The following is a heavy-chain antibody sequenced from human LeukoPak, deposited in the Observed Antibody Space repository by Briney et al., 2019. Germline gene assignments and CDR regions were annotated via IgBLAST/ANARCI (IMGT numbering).Heavy chain of an antibody. V-gene: IGHV3-30-3*01. CDR1: GFTLSSYS. J-gene: IGHJ4*02. D-gene: IGHD3-22*01. Sequence: TGGSLRLSCAASGFTLSSYSMHWVRQAPGKGLEWVAVISYDGSNQYYADSVKGRFTISRDNSRSTLFLQMNSLRAEDTAVYYCARSRGATGFYWVDYWGQGTLVTVSS. CDR2: ISYDGSNQ. CDR3: ARSRGATGFYWVDY.